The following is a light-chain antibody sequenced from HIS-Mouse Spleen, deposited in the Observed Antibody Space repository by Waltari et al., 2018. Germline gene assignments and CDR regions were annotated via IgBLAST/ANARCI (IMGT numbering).Light chain of an antibody. Sequence: SYVLTQPPSVSVAPGKTARITCGGNNIGSKSVHWYQQKQGQAPVLVVYDESDRPSGIPGRFSGSNSGNTATLTIRRVEAGDEADYYCQVWDSSSDHPVVFGGGTKLTVL. CDR2: DES. CDR3: QVWDSSSDHPVV. J-gene: IGLJ2*01. CDR1: NIGSKS. V-gene: IGLV3-21*03.